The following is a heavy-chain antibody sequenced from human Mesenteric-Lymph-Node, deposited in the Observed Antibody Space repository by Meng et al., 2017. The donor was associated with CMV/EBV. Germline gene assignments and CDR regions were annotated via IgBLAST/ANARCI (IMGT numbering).Heavy chain of an antibody. Sequence: GESLKISCAASGFTFSSYWMSWVRQAPGKGLEWVANIKQDGSEKYYVDSVKGRFTISRDNAKNSLYLQMNSLRAEDTAVYYCARLNRNYVYYFDYWGQGTLVTVSS. CDR2: IKQDGSEK. V-gene: IGHV3-7*01. CDR1: GFTFSSYW. D-gene: IGHD1-7*01. CDR3: ARLNRNYVYYFDY. J-gene: IGHJ4*02.